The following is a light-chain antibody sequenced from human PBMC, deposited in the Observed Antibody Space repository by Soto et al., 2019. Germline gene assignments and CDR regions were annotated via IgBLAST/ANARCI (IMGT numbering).Light chain of an antibody. CDR1: QSVSSSY. V-gene: IGKV3-20*01. CDR2: GAS. Sequence: EIVLTQSPGTLSLSPGERATLSCRASQSVSSSYLAWYQQKPGQAPRLLIFGASSRATGIPDRFSGRGSGTDFTLTISRLEPEDFAVYYCQQYGSSPPVWTFGQGTKVEIK. CDR3: QQYGSSPPVWT. J-gene: IGKJ1*01.